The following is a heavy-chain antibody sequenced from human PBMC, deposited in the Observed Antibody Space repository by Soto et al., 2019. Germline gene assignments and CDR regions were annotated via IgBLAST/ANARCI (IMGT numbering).Heavy chain of an antibody. D-gene: IGHD3-10*01. Sequence: EVEVVESGGGLVQPGGSLRLSCAASGFTLSTYSMNWVRQAPGKGLEWVSDISSSGTTYYSDSVKGRFTISRDNDQNSLYLQLNSLRSDVTAVYFCARGRPYSSGHYDMDVWGQGTTITVSS. CDR1: GFTLSTYS. CDR2: ISSSGTT. J-gene: IGHJ6*02. V-gene: IGHV3-48*01. CDR3: ARGRPYSSGHYDMDV.